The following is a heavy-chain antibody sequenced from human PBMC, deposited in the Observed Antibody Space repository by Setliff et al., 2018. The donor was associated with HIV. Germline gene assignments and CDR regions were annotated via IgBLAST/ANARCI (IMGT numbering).Heavy chain of an antibody. CDR2: INHSGST. CDR1: GGSFSGYY. J-gene: IGHJ4*02. D-gene: IGHD6-19*01. Sequence: SETLSLTCAVYGGSFSGYYWSWIRQPPGKGLEWIGEINHSGSTNYNPSLKSRVTISVDTSKNQFSLKLSSVTAADAAVYYCAIRGSSGWYVGGYFDYWGQGTLVTVSS. CDR3: AIRGSSGWYVGGYFDY. V-gene: IGHV4-34*01.